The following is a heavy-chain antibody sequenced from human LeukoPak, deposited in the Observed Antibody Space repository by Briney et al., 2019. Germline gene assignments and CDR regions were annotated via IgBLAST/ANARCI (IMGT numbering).Heavy chain of an antibody. J-gene: IGHJ3*02. Sequence: SETLSLTCTVSSGSFSNHFWSWIRQPPGKGLEWIGYISYSGSAQYAPSLKSRVTISVDTSKNQFCLKLSSVTAADTAVYYCASGVAVDPDTFDIWGRGTLVAVSS. CDR2: ISYSGSA. D-gene: IGHD6-19*01. CDR3: ASGVAVDPDTFDI. V-gene: IGHV4-59*08. CDR1: SGSFSNHF.